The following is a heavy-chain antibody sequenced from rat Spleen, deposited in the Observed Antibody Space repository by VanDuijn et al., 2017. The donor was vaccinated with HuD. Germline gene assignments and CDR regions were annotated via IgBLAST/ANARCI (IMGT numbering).Heavy chain of an antibody. CDR3: ARLGADY. Sequence: EVRLVESDGGLVQPGGSLKLSCAASGFTFSNYAMAWVRQAPTKGPEWVATISTGGGNTYYRDSVKGRFTISRDNAKSTLYLQMNSPQTEDTAMYFCARLGADYWGQGVMVTVSS. CDR2: ISTGGGNT. V-gene: IGHV5S23*01. CDR1: GFTFSNYA. D-gene: IGHD5-1*01. J-gene: IGHJ2*01.